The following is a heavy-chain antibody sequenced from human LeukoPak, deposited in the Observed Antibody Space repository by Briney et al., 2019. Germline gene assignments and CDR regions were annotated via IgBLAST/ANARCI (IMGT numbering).Heavy chain of an antibody. D-gene: IGHD6-19*01. Sequence: PGGSLTLSCAASGFTFSSYWMTWVRQAPGKGLEWVANMNQDGSIKYYVDSVKGRFTISRDNAKNSLYLQMNSLRAEDTAVYWAVAGTTYWGQGTLVTVSS. V-gene: IGHV3-7*03. CDR3: VAGTTY. CDR2: MNQDGSIK. J-gene: IGHJ4*02. CDR1: GFTFSSYW.